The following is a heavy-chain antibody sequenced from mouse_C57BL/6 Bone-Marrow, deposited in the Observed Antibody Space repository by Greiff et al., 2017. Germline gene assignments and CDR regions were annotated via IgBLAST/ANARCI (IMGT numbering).Heavy chain of an antibody. CDR3: ARVGGYYVYWYFDV. D-gene: IGHD2-3*01. J-gene: IGHJ1*03. V-gene: IGHV1-81*01. Sequence: QVQLQQSGAELARPGASVKLSCKASGYTFTSYGISWVKQRTGQGLEWIGEIYPRSGNTYYNEKFKGKATLTADTSSSTAYMELRSLTSEDSAVYFCARVGGYYVYWYFDVWGTGTTVTVSS. CDR1: GYTFTSYG. CDR2: IYPRSGNT.